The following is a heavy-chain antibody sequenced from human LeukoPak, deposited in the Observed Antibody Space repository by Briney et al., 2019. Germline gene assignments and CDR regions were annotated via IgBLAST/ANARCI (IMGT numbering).Heavy chain of an antibody. CDR3: ARDGQLGNGYYYYMDV. D-gene: IGHD7-27*01. V-gene: IGHV3-64*01. CDR1: GFTFSSYA. Sequence: PGGSLRLSCAASGFTFSSYAMHWVRQAPGKGLEYVSAISSNGGSTYYANSVKGRFTISRDNSKNTLYLQMGSLRAEDMAVYYCARDGQLGNGYYYYMDVWGKGTTVTVSS. CDR2: ISSNGGST. J-gene: IGHJ6*03.